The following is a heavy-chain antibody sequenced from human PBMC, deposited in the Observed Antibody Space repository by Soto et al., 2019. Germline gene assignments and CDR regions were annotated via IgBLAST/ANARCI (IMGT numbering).Heavy chain of an antibody. CDR1: GFTFSSYS. CDR3: AREMGVVDFWSGYLAPPGYYYGMDV. V-gene: IGHV3-21*01. Sequence: PGGSLRLSCAASGFTFSSYSMNWVRQAPGKGLEWVSSISSSSSYIYYADPVKGRFTISRDNAKNSLYLQMNSLRAEDTAVYYCAREMGVVDFWSGYLAPPGYYYGMDVWGQGTTVTVSS. CDR2: ISSSSSYI. D-gene: IGHD3-3*01. J-gene: IGHJ6*02.